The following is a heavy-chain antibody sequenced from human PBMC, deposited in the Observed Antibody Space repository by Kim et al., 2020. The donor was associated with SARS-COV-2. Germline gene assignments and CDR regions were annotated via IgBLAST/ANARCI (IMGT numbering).Heavy chain of an antibody. CDR2: ISGSAVTT. CDR3: AKSLTWNAMDV. Sequence: GGSLRLSCAASGFIFTGYAINWVRQAPGMGLEWVSAISGSAVTTYFADSVKGRFTISRDNSKNTVYLQTNSLRAEDTAVYYCAKSLTWNAMDVWGQGTTVTVSS. V-gene: IGHV3-23*01. D-gene: IGHD3-9*01. J-gene: IGHJ6*02. CDR1: GFIFTGYA.